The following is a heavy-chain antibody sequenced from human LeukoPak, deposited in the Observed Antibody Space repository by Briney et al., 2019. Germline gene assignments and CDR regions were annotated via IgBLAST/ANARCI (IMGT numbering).Heavy chain of an antibody. Sequence: GGSLRLSCAASGYNFNDYAMHWVRQAPDKGLGWVAAIWYDGSNKYYADSVKGRFTISRDNSKSTLYLQMDSLRAEDTTVYYCAKDNDLWNSHHRGRGLDYWGQGTLVTVSS. CDR3: AKDNDLWNSHHRGRGLDY. CDR1: GYNFNDYA. D-gene: IGHD3-3*01. CDR2: IWYDGSNK. V-gene: IGHV3-33*06. J-gene: IGHJ4*02.